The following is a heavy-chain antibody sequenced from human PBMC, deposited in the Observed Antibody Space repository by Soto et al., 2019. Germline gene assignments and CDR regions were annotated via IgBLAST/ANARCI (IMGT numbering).Heavy chain of an antibody. J-gene: IGHJ4*02. D-gene: IGHD6-19*01. V-gene: IGHV3-7*05. CDR3: ARDRGSGWYYY. Sequence: GGSLRLSCAASGFTFNTYWMTWVRQAPGKGLEWVANIKQDGSETYYVDSVKGRFTISRDNAKNSPYLQMNSLRAEDTAIYYCARDRGSGWYYYWGQGTLVTVSS. CDR1: GFTFNTYW. CDR2: IKQDGSET.